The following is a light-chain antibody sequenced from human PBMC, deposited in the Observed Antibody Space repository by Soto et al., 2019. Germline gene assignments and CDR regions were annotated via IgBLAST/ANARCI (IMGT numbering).Light chain of an antibody. CDR2: AAS. CDR1: QGIRNF. V-gene: IGKV1-27*01. CDR3: QKYSSVPV. Sequence: DIQMTQSPTSLSASVGDRVTITCRASQGIRNFVASYQQKPGKAPKLLIYAASTLQSGVPSRFSGSGSGTDFTLTINSLQPEDVATYSCQKYSSVPVFGPGTKVEIK. J-gene: IGKJ3*01.